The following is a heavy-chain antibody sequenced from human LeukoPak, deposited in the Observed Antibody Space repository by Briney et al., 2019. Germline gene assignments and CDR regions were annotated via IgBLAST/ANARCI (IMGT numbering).Heavy chain of an antibody. J-gene: IGHJ3*02. CDR2: IYSSGST. CDR3: ARTSLTTADAFDI. D-gene: IGHD4-17*01. Sequence: ETLSLTCNVSGGSINRNYWSWIRQSPGKGLEWIGYIYSSGSTNYNPSLKSRVTISIDTSKNQFSLKLSSVTAADTAVYYCARTSLTTADAFDIWGQGTMVTVSS. CDR1: GGSINRNY. V-gene: IGHV4-59*08.